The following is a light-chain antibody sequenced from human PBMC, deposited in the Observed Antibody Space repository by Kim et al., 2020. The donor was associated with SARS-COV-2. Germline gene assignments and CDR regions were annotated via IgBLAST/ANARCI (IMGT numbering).Light chain of an antibody. V-gene: IGKV3-15*01. CDR1: QSVSSN. Sequence: EIVMTQSPATLSVSPGERATLSCRASQSVSSNLAWYQQKPGQAPRLLIYGASTTATGIPARFSGSGSGTEFTLTISSVQSEDFVVYYWQHNNNRPPWTFGQGTKVDIK. J-gene: IGKJ1*01. CDR2: GAS. CDR3: QHNNNRPPWT.